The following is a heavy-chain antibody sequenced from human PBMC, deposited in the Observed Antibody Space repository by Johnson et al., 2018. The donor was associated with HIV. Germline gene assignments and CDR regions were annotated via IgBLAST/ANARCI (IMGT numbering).Heavy chain of an antibody. D-gene: IGHD3-3*01. CDR2: IWYDGSNQ. CDR1: GFTFSSYG. CDR3: AKCTEWFLVHDAFDI. V-gene: IGHV3-33*03. J-gene: IGHJ3*02. Sequence: QMQLVESGGGLVQPGRSLRLSCAASGFTFSSYGMHWVRQAPGKGLEWVAVIWYDGSNQYYADSVKGRFTISRDNPKHSVHLEMNSLRAEDTAVYYCAKCTEWFLVHDAFDIWGQGTMVTVSS.